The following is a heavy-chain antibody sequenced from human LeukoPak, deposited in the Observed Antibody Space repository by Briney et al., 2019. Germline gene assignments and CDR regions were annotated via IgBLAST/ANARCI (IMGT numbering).Heavy chain of an antibody. CDR2: ISGSGGST. CDR3: ARGRRWATMTTSGEGAEYFQH. J-gene: IGHJ1*01. CDR1: GFTFSSYA. V-gene: IGHV3-23*01. D-gene: IGHD4-17*01. Sequence: PGGSLRLSCAASGFTFSSYAMSWVRQAPGKGLEWVSAISGSGGSTYYADSVKGRFTISRDNSKNSLYLQMNSLRAEDTAVYYCARGRRWATMTTSGEGAEYFQHWGQGTLVTVSS.